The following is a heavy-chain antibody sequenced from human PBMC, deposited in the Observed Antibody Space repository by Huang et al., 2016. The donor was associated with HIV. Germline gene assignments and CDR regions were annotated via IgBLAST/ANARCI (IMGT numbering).Heavy chain of an antibody. CDR3: AAGYDTYYDI. CDR2: FAHEQGET. D-gene: IGHD2-21*01. CDR1: AYTLTELS. Sequence: QVQLVQSGAEVKKPGASVKVSCKVSAYTLTELSIHWVRQAPGKGLEWIGGFAHEQGETIYAQNFQGRVTMTEDTSTDTAYMELHSLRPEDTAVYYCAAGYDTYYDIWGQGTMVIASS. V-gene: IGHV1-24*01. J-gene: IGHJ3*02.